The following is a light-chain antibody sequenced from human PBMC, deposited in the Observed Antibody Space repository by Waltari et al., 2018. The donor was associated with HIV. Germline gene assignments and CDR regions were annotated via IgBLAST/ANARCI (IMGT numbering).Light chain of an antibody. CDR3: AAWDDSLSGHVV. CDR2: RSN. CDR1: TPTFGINY. J-gene: IGLJ2*01. Sequence: QSVLPQPPSPSGPPGQRVPTSCSESTPTFGINYLYWYQQLQGTAPKLLIYRSNQRPSGVPGRFSGSKSGTSASLAISGLRSEDEADYYCAAWDDSLSGHVVFGGGTKLTVL. V-gene: IGLV1-47*01.